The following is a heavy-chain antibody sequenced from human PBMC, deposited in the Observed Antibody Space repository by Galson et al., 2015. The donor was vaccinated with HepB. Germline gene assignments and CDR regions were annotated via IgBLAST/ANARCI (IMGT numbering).Heavy chain of an antibody. V-gene: IGHV1-69*13. CDR1: GGTFSSYA. CDR3: STLPSPGYSSSWQDFDY. Sequence: SVKVSCKASGGTFSSYAISWVRQAPGQGLEWMGGIIPIFGTANYAQKFQGRVTITADESTSTAYMELSSLRSEDTAVYYCSTLPSPGYSSSWQDFDYWGQGTLVTVSS. D-gene: IGHD6-13*01. J-gene: IGHJ4*02. CDR2: IIPIFGTA.